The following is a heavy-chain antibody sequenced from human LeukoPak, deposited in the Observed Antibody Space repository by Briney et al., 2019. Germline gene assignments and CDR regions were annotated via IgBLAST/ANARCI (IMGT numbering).Heavy chain of an antibody. D-gene: IGHD3-16*01. CDR2: IIPIFGTA. CDR3: AREGAYPNDAFDI. CDR1: GGTFSSYA. Sequence: SVKVSCKASGGTFSSYAISWVRQAPGQGLEWMGGIIPIFGTANYAQKFQGRVTITADESTSTAYMELSSLRSEDTAAYYCAREGAYPNDAFDIWGQGTMVTVSS. J-gene: IGHJ3*02. V-gene: IGHV1-69*13.